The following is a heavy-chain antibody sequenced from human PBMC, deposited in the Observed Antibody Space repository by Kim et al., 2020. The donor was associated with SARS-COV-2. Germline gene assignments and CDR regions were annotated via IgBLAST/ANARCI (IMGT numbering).Heavy chain of an antibody. V-gene: IGHV3-20*01. CDR3: ARDAYYDNTGYYGRES. J-gene: IGHJ5*02. Sequence: GGSLRLSCAGSGFTFDDYGMSWVRQVPGKGLEWVAGITWKGDTVGYVDSVKGRFTISRDNAKKSLYLQMNSLRDEDTALYHCARDAYYDNTGYYGRESWGPGTLVTVSS. D-gene: IGHD3-22*01. CDR1: GFTFDDYG. CDR2: ITWKGDTV.